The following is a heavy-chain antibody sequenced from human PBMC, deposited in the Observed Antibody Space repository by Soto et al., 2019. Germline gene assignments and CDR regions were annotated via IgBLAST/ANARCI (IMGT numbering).Heavy chain of an antibody. D-gene: IGHD2-15*01. V-gene: IGHV1-69*01. CDR3: ARQHCSGGSCYYGREDRWFDP. Sequence: QVQLVQSGAEVKKPGSSVKVSCKASGGTFSSYAISWVRQAPGQGLEWMGGIIPIFGTANYAQKFQGRVTITADESTSTAYMDLSSLRSEDTAVYYCARQHCSGGSCYYGREDRWFDPWGQGTLVTVSS. CDR2: IIPIFGTA. J-gene: IGHJ5*02. CDR1: GGTFSSYA.